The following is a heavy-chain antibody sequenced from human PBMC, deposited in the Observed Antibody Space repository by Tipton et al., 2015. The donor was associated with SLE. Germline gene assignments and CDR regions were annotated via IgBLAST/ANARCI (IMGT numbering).Heavy chain of an antibody. CDR3: ARRDAFDI. J-gene: IGHJ3*02. V-gene: IGHV4-38-2*01. CDR2: IYHSGCT. Sequence: TLSLTCAVSGYSISSGYYWGWIRQPPGEGLEWIGSIYHSGCTYYNPSLKSRVTISVDTSKNQFSLKLSSVTAADTAVYYCARRDAFDIWGQGTMVTVSS. CDR1: GYSISSGYY.